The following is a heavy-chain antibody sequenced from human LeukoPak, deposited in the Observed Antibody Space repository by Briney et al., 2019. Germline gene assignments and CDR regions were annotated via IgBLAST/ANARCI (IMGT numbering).Heavy chain of an antibody. J-gene: IGHJ6*03. CDR3: ARARVSDTSGPYFGYFYDMDV. D-gene: IGHD3-22*01. CDR1: NGSISPYY. CDR2: INYSGST. V-gene: IGHV4-59*01. Sequence: PSETLSLTCTVSNGSISPYYWTRIRQPPGKGLEYIGYINYSGSTKYNPSLKSRLTISVGTSKNQFFLELSSVTAADTAVYYCARARVSDTSGPYFGYFYDMDVWGKGTTVIVSS.